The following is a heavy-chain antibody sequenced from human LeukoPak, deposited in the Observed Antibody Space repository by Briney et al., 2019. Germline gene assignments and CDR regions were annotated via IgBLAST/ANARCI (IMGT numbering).Heavy chain of an antibody. CDR2: IYYSGST. Sequence: SETLSLTCTVSGGSISSYYWSWIRQPPGKGLEWIGYIYYSGSTNYNPSLKSRVTISVDTSKNQFSLKLSSVTAADTAVYYCARSGSRYQLEGWGQGTLVTVSS. V-gene: IGHV4-59*01. CDR1: GGSISSYY. D-gene: IGHD2-2*01. J-gene: IGHJ4*02. CDR3: ARSGSRYQLEG.